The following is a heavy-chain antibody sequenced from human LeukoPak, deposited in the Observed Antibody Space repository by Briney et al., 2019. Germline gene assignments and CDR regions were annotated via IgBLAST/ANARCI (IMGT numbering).Heavy chain of an antibody. CDR2: MNPNSGNT. V-gene: IGHV1-8*01. Sequence: ASVKVSCEASGYTFTSYDINWVRQATGQGLEWMGWMNPNSGNTGYAQKFQGRVTMTRNTSISTAYMELSSLRSEDTAVYYCAGPMGQWLANFDYWGQGTLVTVSS. CDR3: AGPMGQWLANFDY. CDR1: GYTFTSYD. J-gene: IGHJ4*02. D-gene: IGHD6-19*01.